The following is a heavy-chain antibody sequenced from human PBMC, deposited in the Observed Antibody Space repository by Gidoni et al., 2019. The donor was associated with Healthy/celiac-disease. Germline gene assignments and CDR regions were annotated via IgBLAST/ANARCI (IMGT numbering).Heavy chain of an antibody. J-gene: IGHJ4*02. CDR2: TRNKANSYTT. CDR3: ARDSMDYGLDY. D-gene: IGHD4-17*01. Sequence: EVQLVESGGGLVQPGGSLRLSCAASGFTFSDHYMDWVRQAPGKGLEWVGRTRNKANSYTTEYAASVKGRFTISRDDSKNSLYLQMNSLKTEDTAVYYCARDSMDYGLDYWGQGTLVTVSS. CDR1: GFTFSDHY. V-gene: IGHV3-72*01.